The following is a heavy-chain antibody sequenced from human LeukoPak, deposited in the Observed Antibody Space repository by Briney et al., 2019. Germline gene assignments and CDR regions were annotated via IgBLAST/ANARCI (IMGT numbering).Heavy chain of an antibody. J-gene: IGHJ5*02. CDR2: IIPIFGTA. CDR3: AREVVEVVAAMRNGNWFDP. CDR1: GGTFSSYA. Sequence: ASVKVSCKASGGTFSSYAISWVRQAPGQGLEWMGGIIPIFGTANYAQKFQGRVTITTDESTSTAYMELSSLRSEDTAVYYCAREVVEVVAAMRNGNWFDPWGQGTLVTVSS. V-gene: IGHV1-69*05. D-gene: IGHD2-15*01.